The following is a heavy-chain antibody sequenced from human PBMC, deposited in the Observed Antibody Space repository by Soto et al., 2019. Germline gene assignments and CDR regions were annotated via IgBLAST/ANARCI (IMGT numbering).Heavy chain of an antibody. Sequence: HLQLQESGPGLVKPSETLSLTCTVSGGSISSSSYYWGWIRQPPGKGLEWFGRIYYRGSTNYNPSLKSRVTISVATSKYQFALKLSSVLAVDTAVYYGATVVCIAAHLGASDYWGQGSPVTVSS. D-gene: IGHD6-6*01. V-gene: IGHV4-39*01. CDR3: ATVVCIAAHLGASDY. CDR1: GGSISSSSYY. CDR2: IYYRGST. J-gene: IGHJ4*02.